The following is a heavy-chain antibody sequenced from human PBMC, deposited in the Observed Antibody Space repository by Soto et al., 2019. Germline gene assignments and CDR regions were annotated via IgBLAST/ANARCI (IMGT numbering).Heavy chain of an antibody. CDR1: GDSISNLDYF. CDR2: IYKIATH. D-gene: IGHD7-27*01. J-gene: IGHJ5*01. CDR3: ARGRYCLTGRCFPNWFDS. Sequence: PSETLSLTCSVSGDSISNLDYFWAWIRQPPGQPLEYIGYIYKIATHYYNPSFESRVAISVDTSNSQFSLNFTCVTAADSALSFCARGRYCLTGRCFPNWFDSWGQGALVTVSS. V-gene: IGHV4-30-4*01.